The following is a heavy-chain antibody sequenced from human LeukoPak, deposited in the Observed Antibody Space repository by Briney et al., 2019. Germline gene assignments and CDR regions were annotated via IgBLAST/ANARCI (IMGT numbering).Heavy chain of an antibody. CDR3: ARVPGRGDGGYYYYYMDV. Sequence: GGSLRLSCAASGFTFSSYSMNWVRQAPGKGLEGVSYISSSGGIIHYADSVKGRFTISRDNAKNSLYLQMNSLRAEDTAVYYCARVPGRGDGGYYYYYMDVWGKGTTVTVSS. J-gene: IGHJ6*03. CDR1: GFTFSSYS. V-gene: IGHV3-48*04. D-gene: IGHD1-14*01. CDR2: ISSSGGII.